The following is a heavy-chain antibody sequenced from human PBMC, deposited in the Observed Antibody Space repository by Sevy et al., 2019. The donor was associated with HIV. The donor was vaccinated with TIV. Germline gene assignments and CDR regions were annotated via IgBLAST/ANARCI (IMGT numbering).Heavy chain of an antibody. J-gene: IGHJ6*03. CDR3: ARVPRGQLWYSGSLGGYYYHMDV. D-gene: IGHD3-16*01. CDR1: GGSVSSGTYY. V-gene: IGHV4-61*01. CDR2: IYKTGST. Sequence: SETLSLSCSVSGGSVSSGTYYWSWIRQPPGKGLEWIGHIYKTGSTNYKLSLQSRVTISEDTSTNQFSLRLRSVTAADTAVYYCARVPRGQLWYSGSLGGYYYHMDVWGNGTTVTVSS.